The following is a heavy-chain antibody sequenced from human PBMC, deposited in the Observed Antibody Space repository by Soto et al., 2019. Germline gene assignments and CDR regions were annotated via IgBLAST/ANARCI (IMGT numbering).Heavy chain of an antibody. J-gene: IGHJ4*02. CDR3: ARMTKINWNYDF. CDR1: GFTFSDFY. Sequence: GGSLRLSCAASGFTFSDFYISWIRQAPGKGLEWVSYISGTGSYTTYADSVKGRFTISRDNPKNSLFLQMSSLRAEDTAVYYFARMTKINWNYDFWGQGALVTVSS. D-gene: IGHD1-7*01. V-gene: IGHV3-11*06. CDR2: ISGTGSYT.